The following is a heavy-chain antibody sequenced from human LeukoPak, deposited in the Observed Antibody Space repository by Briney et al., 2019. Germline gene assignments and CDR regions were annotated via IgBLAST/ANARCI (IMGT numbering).Heavy chain of an antibody. D-gene: IGHD3-9*01. CDR1: GGSISSYY. CDR2: IYYSGST. J-gene: IGHJ3*02. Sequence: SETLSLTCTVSGGSISSYYWSWIRQPPGKGLEWIGYIYYSGSTNYNPSLKSRVTISVDTSKNQSSLKLSSVTAADTAVYYCARADWLLDAFDIWGQGTMVTVSS. CDR3: ARADWLLDAFDI. V-gene: IGHV4-59*08.